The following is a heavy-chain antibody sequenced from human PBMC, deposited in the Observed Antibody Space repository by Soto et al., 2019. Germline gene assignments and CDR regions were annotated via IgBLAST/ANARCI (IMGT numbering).Heavy chain of an antibody. V-gene: IGHV3-66*01. CDR1: GFAVSTSY. Sequence: VQLVESGGGLVRPGGSRGLPGAAPGFAVSTSYMNWFPQAPGKGLEWVSVIDSGGSKNHADSVKGRFTISTDVSKNTLFLQMNSLRAEDTAVYYCATILTTMTPEEHVYYGLDVWGQGTTVTVSS. CDR3: ATILTTMTPEEHVYYGLDV. CDR2: IDSGGSK. J-gene: IGHJ6*02. D-gene: IGHD4-17*01.